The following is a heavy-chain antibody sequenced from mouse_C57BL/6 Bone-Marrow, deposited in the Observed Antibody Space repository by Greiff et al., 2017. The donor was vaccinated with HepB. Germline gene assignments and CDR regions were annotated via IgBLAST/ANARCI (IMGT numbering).Heavy chain of an antibody. Sequence: QVQLKQPGAELVKPGASVKVSCKASGYTFTSYWMHWVKQRPGQGLEWIGRIHPSDSDTNYNQKFKGKATLTVDKSSSTAYMQLSSLTSEDSAVYYCATLIYYHGGNYWGQGTTLTVSS. V-gene: IGHV1-74*01. D-gene: IGHD1-1*01. CDR1: GYTFTSYW. J-gene: IGHJ2*01. CDR2: IHPSDSDT. CDR3: ATLIYYHGGNY.